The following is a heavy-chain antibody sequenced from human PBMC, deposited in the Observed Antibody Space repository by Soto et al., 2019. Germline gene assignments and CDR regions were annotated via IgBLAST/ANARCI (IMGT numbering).Heavy chain of an antibody. Sequence: GGLLRLWCGSSGCTFSSFWMSWVRQAPGKGLEWVANIKQDGSEKYYVDSVKGRFTISRDNAKNSLYLQMNSLRAEDTAVYYCANRITIFGVVDFWGQGTLVTVSS. CDR2: IKQDGSEK. V-gene: IGHV3-7*05. CDR3: ANRITIFGVVDF. CDR1: GCTFSSFW. J-gene: IGHJ4*02. D-gene: IGHD3-3*01.